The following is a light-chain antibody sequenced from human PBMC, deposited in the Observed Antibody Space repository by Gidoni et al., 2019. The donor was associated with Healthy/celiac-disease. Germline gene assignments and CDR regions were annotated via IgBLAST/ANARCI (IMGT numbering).Light chain of an antibody. CDR3: QVWDSSSDHPRV. J-gene: IGLJ2*01. V-gene: IGLV3-21*02. CDR1: NIGSKR. Sequence: SYVLPQPPPVSVAPGPTARITCGGNNIGSKRLHWYQQKPGQAPVLVFYDDSDRPSGIPERFSGSNSGNTATLTISRVEAGDEADYYCQVWDSSSDHPRVFGGGTKLTVL. CDR2: DDS.